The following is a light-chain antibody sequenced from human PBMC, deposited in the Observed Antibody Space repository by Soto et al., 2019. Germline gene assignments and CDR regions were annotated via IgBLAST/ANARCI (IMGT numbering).Light chain of an antibody. Sequence: QSALTQPASVSGSPGQSITISCTGTSSDVGGYYYVSWYQHHPGKAPKLMIYQVTNRPSGVSNRFSASKSGNTASLTISALQAEDEADYYCCSYAGSNNLVFGGGTKVTVL. V-gene: IGLV2-14*01. CDR3: CSYAGSNNLV. CDR2: QVT. CDR1: SSDVGGYYY. J-gene: IGLJ2*01.